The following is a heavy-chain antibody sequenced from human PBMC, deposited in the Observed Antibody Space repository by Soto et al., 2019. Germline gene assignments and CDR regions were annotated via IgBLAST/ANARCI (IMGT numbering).Heavy chain of an antibody. CDR1: GYTFTGYY. CDR2: INPNSGGT. J-gene: IGHJ6*02. V-gene: IGHV1-2*02. Sequence: ASVKVSCKASGYTFTGYYMHWVRQAPGQGLEWMGWINPNSGGTNYARKFQGRVTMTRDTSISTAYMELSRLRSDDTAVYYCARVAPIAAAGILYNYYGMDVWGQGTTVTVSS. CDR3: ARVAPIAAAGILYNYYGMDV. D-gene: IGHD6-13*01.